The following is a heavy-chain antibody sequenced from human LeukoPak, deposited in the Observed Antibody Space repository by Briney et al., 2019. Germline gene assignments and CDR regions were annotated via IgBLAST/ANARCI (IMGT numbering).Heavy chain of an antibody. D-gene: IGHD6-13*01. CDR1: GFTVSDNY. J-gene: IGHJ4*01. V-gene: IGHV3-66*01. CDR3: ARGLFSPYHTSNWGYFEH. Sequence: GGSLRLSCAVSGFTVSDNYMSWVRQAPGKGLEWVSVIYSGGGTYYADSVTGRFTISRDNSKNTLYLQMNSLRAEDTAVYYCARGLFSPYHTSNWGYFEHWGQGTLVTVSS. CDR2: IYSGGGT.